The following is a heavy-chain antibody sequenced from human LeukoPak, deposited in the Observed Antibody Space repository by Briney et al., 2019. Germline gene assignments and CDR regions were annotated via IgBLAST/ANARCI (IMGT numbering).Heavy chain of an antibody. D-gene: IGHD6-19*01. Sequence: QPWGSLPLSCPASGFNVSSNCINCVRQAPGKGLEWVSVIYGDDSTNYADSVKGRFTISRDNSKDRVYLQMNSLRAEYTAVYYCARGPQRLQGIAVAGVFDYWGQGTLVTVSS. CDR2: IYGDDST. V-gene: IGHV3-53*01. CDR3: ARGPQRLQGIAVAGVFDY. J-gene: IGHJ4*02. CDR1: GFNVSSNC.